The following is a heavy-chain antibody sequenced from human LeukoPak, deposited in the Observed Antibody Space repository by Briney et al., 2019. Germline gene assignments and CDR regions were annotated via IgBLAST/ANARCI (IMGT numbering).Heavy chain of an antibody. J-gene: IGHJ3*02. Sequence: GGSLRLSCAASGFTFSNYGMHWARQAAGKGLEWVAFIRYDGNKKYYVDSGKGRFTVSRDNSKNTLYLQLNSLRAEDTAVYYCAKVAEYGDNGAFDIWGQGTMVTVSS. CDR2: IRYDGNKK. CDR3: AKVAEYGDNGAFDI. V-gene: IGHV3-30*02. D-gene: IGHD4-17*01. CDR1: GFTFSNYG.